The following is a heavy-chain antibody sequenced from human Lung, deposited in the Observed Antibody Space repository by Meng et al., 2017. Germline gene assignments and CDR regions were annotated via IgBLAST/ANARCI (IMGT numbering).Heavy chain of an antibody. J-gene: IGHJ1*01. CDR3: TNDRLNH. V-gene: IGHV3-74*01. CDR2: INRDGTKP. D-gene: IGHD1-1*01. CDR1: GFTFTYHW. Sequence: GLLVAAGGGLVPPWGSLRLSCAASGFTFTYHWMHWVRQGPGKGLVWVSRINRDGTKPTYADSVKGRFTISRDNAKNTLYLQMNNLRAEDTAFYYCTNDRLNHWGQGALVTVSS.